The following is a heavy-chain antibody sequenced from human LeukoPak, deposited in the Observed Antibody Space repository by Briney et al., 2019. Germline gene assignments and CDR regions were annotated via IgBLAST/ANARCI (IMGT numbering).Heavy chain of an antibody. Sequence: SETLSLTCTVSGGAISSSSYYWGWIRQPPGKGLEWIGSIYYSGSTYYNPSLKSRVTISVDTSKTQSSQKLSSVTAPDTAVYYCARGRKGLDYWGQGTLVTVSS. J-gene: IGHJ4*02. V-gene: IGHV4-39*01. CDR1: GGAISSSSYY. CDR3: ARGRKGLDY. CDR2: IYYSGST.